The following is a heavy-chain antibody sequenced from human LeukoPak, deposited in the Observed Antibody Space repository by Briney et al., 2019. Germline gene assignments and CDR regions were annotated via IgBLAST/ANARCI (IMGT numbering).Heavy chain of an antibody. Sequence: QTGGSLRLSCAASGFTFSSYSMNWVRQAPGKGLEWVALISYDGTNKYYAESVRGRFTISRDNSQNTLYLYMNSLTGADTSVYYCALTTIGVVYYFDYWGQGTLVTVSS. CDR2: ISYDGTNK. CDR3: ALTTIGVVYYFDY. CDR1: GFTFSSYS. J-gene: IGHJ4*02. D-gene: IGHD1/OR15-1a*01. V-gene: IGHV3-30*03.